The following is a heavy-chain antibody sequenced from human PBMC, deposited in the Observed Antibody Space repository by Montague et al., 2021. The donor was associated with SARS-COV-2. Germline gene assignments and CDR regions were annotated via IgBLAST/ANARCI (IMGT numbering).Heavy chain of an antibody. CDR1: GFTFSTYS. CDR2: INQDGSEK. V-gene: IGHV3-7*01. CDR3: ARRRGLGWFGWLLWSYGVGV. Sequence: SLRISCAASGFTFSTYSMPLVRQAPGKGLEWVSTINQDGSEKYYVDSVKGRFTISRDNSKNSLYLQMNSLRAEDTAVYYCARRRGLGWFGWLLWSYGVGVWGQGTTVTVSS. D-gene: IGHD3-10*01. J-gene: IGHJ6*02.